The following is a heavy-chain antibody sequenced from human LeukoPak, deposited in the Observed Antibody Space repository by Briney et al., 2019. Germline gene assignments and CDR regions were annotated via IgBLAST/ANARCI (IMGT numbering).Heavy chain of an antibody. J-gene: IGHJ4*02. D-gene: IGHD6-6*01. V-gene: IGHV3-66*02. CDR1: GFTVSSNY. CDR2: IYSGGST. CDR3: ARGSSIAAPLGFDY. Sequence: PGGSLRLSCAASGFTVSSNYMSWVRQAPGKGLEWFSVIYSGGSTYYADSVKGRFTISRDNSKNTLYLQMNSLRAEDTAVYYCARGSSIAAPLGFDYWGQGTLVTVSS.